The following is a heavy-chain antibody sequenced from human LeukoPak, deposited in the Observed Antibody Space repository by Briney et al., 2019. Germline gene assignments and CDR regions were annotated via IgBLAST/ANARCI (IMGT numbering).Heavy chain of an antibody. Sequence: VASVKLSCKASGYTFTSYDINWVRQATGQGLEWMGWMNPNSGNTGYAHKFQGRVTMTRNTSINTAYMELSSLRSEDTAVYYCARAGYSSSWYSPDPWGQGTLVTVSS. V-gene: IGHV1-8*01. CDR1: GYTFTSYD. J-gene: IGHJ5*02. CDR3: ARAGYSSSWYSPDP. CDR2: MNPNSGNT. D-gene: IGHD6-13*01.